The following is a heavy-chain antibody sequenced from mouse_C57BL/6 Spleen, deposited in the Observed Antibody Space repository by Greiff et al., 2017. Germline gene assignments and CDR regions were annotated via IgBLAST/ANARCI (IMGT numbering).Heavy chain of an antibody. CDR2: IYPGSGNT. V-gene: IGHV1-66*01. CDR1: GYSFTSYY. CDR3: ARDEERGSSFSWFAY. D-gene: IGHD1-1*01. Sequence: QVQLQQSGPELVKPGASVKISCKASGYSFTSYYIHWVKQRPGQGLEWIGWIYPGSGNTTYNEKFKGKATLTADTSSSTAYMQLSSLTSEDSAVNYWARDEERGSSFSWFAYWGQGTLVTVSA. J-gene: IGHJ3*01.